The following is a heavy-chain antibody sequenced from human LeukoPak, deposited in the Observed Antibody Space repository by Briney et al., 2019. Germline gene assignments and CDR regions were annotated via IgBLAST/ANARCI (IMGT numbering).Heavy chain of an antibody. CDR1: GFTFSNAW. V-gene: IGHV3-15*01. J-gene: IGHJ4*02. CDR2: IKSKTDGGTT. D-gene: IGHD2-15*01. Sequence: PGGSLRLSCAASGFTFSNAWMSWVRQAPGKGLEWVGRIKSKTDGGTTDYAAPVKGRFTISRDDSKNSLYLQMNSLKTEDTAVYYCARGEIYSPFDYWGQGTLVTVSS. CDR3: ARGEIYSPFDY.